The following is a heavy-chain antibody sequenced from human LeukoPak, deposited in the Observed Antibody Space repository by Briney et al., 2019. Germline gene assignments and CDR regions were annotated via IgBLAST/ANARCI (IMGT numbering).Heavy chain of an antibody. D-gene: IGHD6-19*01. Sequence: GGSLRLSCAASGFTFSSYEMNWVRQAPGKGLEWVANIKEDGSEKYYVDSVKGRFTISRDNAKNSLYLQMNSLRVEDTAVYHCARARLAVSGNYFENWGQGTLVTVSS. CDR1: GFTFSSYE. J-gene: IGHJ4*02. CDR2: IKEDGSEK. CDR3: ARARLAVSGNYFEN. V-gene: IGHV3-7*04.